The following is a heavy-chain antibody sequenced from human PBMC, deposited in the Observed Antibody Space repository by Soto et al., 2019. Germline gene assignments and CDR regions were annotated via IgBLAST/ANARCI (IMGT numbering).Heavy chain of an antibody. Sequence: QVQLVQSGAEVKKPGASVKVSCKASGYTFTSYGISWVRQAPGQGLEWMGWISAYNGKTNYAQKLQGRVTMTTDTTKSTDYMELRSLRSDDTAVDYCARRKWELLGEDYWGQGTLVTVSS. J-gene: IGHJ4*02. CDR2: ISAYNGKT. CDR1: GYTFTSYG. CDR3: ARRKWELLGEDY. V-gene: IGHV1-18*01. D-gene: IGHD1-26*01.